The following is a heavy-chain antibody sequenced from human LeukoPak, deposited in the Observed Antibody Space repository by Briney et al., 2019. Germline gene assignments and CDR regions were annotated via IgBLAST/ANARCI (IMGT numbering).Heavy chain of an antibody. D-gene: IGHD3-10*01. CDR2: IYDGDKT. CDR1: GLIVSTNY. Sequence: GGSLRLSCAASGLIVSTNYMSWVRQAPGKGLEWVSVIYDGDKTYYAEFAKGRFTISRDNSKNTLYLQMNSLRAEDTAVYSCARDGSGSYYSPIDAFDIWGRGTMVTVSS. CDR3: ARDGSGSYYSPIDAFDI. J-gene: IGHJ3*02. V-gene: IGHV3-66*01.